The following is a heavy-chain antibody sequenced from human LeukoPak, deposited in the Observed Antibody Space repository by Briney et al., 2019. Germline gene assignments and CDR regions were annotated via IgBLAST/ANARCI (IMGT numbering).Heavy chain of an antibody. D-gene: IGHD1-7*01. J-gene: IGHJ5*02. Sequence: GASVKASCRVSGGSLTEFSIHWVRQAPGKGLEWMGGLDPEDGEPKFAQKFQGRVTVPEDTSADTAYMELSSLRSEDTAVYFCAIVSGTTWDENWFDPWGQGTLVTVSS. CDR2: LDPEDGEP. CDR3: AIVSGTTWDENWFDP. V-gene: IGHV1-24*01. CDR1: GGSLTEFS.